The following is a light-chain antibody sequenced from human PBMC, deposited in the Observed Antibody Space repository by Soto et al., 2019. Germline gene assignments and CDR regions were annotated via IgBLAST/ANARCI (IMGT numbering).Light chain of an antibody. Sequence: SYELSQPPTVSVAPGQTARITCGGDNIGDKSVHWYQKKAGQAPVLVVYHDADRPSGIPERFSGSNSGNTATLTVSRVEAGDEADYYCQVWDSNSDQRGVFGGGTQLTVL. J-gene: IGLJ3*02. CDR3: QVWDSNSDQRGV. CDR1: NIGDKS. CDR2: HDA. V-gene: IGLV3-21*02.